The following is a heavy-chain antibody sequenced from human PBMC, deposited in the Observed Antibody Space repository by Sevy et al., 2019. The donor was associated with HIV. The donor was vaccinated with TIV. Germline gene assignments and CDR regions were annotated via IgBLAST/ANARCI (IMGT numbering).Heavy chain of an antibody. CDR2: INPSSGDT. V-gene: IGHV1-2*02. CDR3: ARELDDFWSGYQF. CDR1: GYSFTGYF. Sequence: ASVKVSCKASGYSFTGYFIHWVRQAPGQGLEWMGWINPSSGDTMSAQKFHDKVTMTRDTSINTAYLELSRLRSDDTAVYYCARELDDFWSGYQFWGQGTLVTVSS. D-gene: IGHD3-3*01. J-gene: IGHJ4*02.